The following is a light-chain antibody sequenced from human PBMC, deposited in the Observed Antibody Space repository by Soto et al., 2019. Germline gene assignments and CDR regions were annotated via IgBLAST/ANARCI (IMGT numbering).Light chain of an antibody. CDR2: DAV. J-gene: IGKJ4*01. CDR3: QQRNDWPLT. Sequence: EIVLTQSPAILSLSPGERATLSCRASQATTISNLAWYQQKSGQAPRLLIYDAVNRATGIPARFSGSGSGTDFTLTISSLEPEDFAVYYCQQRNDWPLTFGGGTKVEIK. CDR1: QATTISN. V-gene: IGKV3-11*01.